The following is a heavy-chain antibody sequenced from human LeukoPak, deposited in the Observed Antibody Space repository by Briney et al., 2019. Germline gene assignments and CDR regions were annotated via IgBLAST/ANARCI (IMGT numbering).Heavy chain of an antibody. J-gene: IGHJ4*02. Sequence: PSKTLSLTCAVYGGSFSGYYWSWIRQPPGKGLEWIGEINHSGSTNYNPSLKSRVTISVDTSKNQFSLKLSSVTAADTAVYYCASRGGITFGGVIEKDYWGQGTLVTVSS. CDR2: INHSGST. D-gene: IGHD3-16*02. CDR1: GGSFSGYY. V-gene: IGHV4-34*01. CDR3: ASRGGITFGGVIEKDY.